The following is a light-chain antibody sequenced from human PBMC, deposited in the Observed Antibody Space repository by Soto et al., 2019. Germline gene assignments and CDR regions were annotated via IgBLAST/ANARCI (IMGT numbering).Light chain of an antibody. V-gene: IGLV4-69*01. CDR2: LNSDGSH. CDR1: SGHSNYV. J-gene: IGLJ2*01. Sequence: QPVLTQSPSASASLGGSVKLTCTLSSGHSNYVIAWHQQQPEKGPRYLMKLNSDGSHSKGDGIPARFSGSSSGAERYLTISSLQSEDEADYYCQTWDTGIQVFGGGTKLTVL. CDR3: QTWDTGIQV.